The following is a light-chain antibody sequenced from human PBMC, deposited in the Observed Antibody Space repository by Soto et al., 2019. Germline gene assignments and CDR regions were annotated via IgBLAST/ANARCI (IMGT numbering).Light chain of an antibody. CDR1: QSVRSN. J-gene: IGKJ2*01. Sequence: EIVMTQSPATLSVSPGERATLSCRASQSVRSNFAWYQQKPGQAPRLLIYEASTRAPGVPARFSGSGSGTEFTLTISSLQSEDFAIYYCRQYNHWPSFGQGTKVEIK. CDR3: RQYNHWPS. V-gene: IGKV3-15*01. CDR2: EAS.